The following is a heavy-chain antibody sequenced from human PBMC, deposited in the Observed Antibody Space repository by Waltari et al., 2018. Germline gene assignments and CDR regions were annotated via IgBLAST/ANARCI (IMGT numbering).Heavy chain of an antibody. V-gene: IGHV4-34*01. CDR2: SKHSGST. CDR1: GGSFSGYY. Sequence: QVQLQQWGAGLLTPSETLSLTCAVYGGSFSGYYCRWIRQPRGKGLEWIGESKHSGSTNYNPSLKSRVTISVDTSKNQFSLKLSSVTAADTAVYYCARGGSYDSSGYQISLITFDIWGQGTMVTVSS. J-gene: IGHJ3*02. D-gene: IGHD3-22*01. CDR3: ARGGSYDSSGYQISLITFDI.